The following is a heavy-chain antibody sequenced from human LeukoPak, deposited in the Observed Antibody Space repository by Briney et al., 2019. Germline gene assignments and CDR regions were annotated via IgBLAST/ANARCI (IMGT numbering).Heavy chain of an antibody. CDR3: ARHQWLYDL. CDR2: ISVYNGNT. Sequence: ASVKVSCKASGFTFTSSAMQWVRQAPGQGLEWMGWISVYNGNTNYAQKLQGRVTMTTDTSTNTAYMELRSLGSDDTAVYYCARHQWLYDLWGQGTLVTVSS. V-gene: IGHV1-18*01. D-gene: IGHD6-19*01. J-gene: IGHJ4*02. CDR1: GFTFTSSA.